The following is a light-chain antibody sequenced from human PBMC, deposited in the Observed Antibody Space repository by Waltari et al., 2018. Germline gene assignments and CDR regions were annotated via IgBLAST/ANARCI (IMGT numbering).Light chain of an antibody. CDR1: SSDVGDYNF. V-gene: IGLV2-14*01. CDR2: EVS. Sequence: QSALTQPASVSGSPGQSIPISCPGTSSDVGDYNFVSWYQQRPGKAPKVMMYEVSNLPSGLSNGISGSSSGNTASLTISGRQAEDEADYYCSSYTSSNTLEVVFGGGTKLSVL. CDR3: SSYTSSNTLEVV. J-gene: IGLJ2*01.